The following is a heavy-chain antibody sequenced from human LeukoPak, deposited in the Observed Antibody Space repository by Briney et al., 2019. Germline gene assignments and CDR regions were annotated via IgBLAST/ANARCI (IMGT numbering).Heavy chain of an antibody. CDR3: ARGPYSYDSSGAFDI. CDR1: GGSISSGSYY. V-gene: IGHV4-61*02. CDR2: ISSSGSI. Sequence: SETLSLTCTVSGGSISSGSYYWSWIRQPAGKGLEWIGRISSSGSINYNPSLESRVTISVDTSKNQFSLKLSSVTAADTAVYFCARGPYSYDSSGAFDIWGQGTMVTVSS. D-gene: IGHD3-22*01. J-gene: IGHJ3*02.